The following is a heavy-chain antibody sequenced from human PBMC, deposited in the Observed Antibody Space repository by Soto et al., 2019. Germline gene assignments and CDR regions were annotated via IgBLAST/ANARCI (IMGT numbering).Heavy chain of an antibody. J-gene: IGHJ4*02. Sequence: ASVKVSCKASGYTFTSYGISWVRQAPGQGLEWVGWISAYNGNTNYAQKLQGRVTMTTDTSTSTAYMELRSLRSDDTAVYYCARETYYYDSSGYYRPFDYWGQGTLVTVSS. CDR1: GYTFTSYG. D-gene: IGHD3-22*01. CDR2: ISAYNGNT. V-gene: IGHV1-18*04. CDR3: ARETYYYDSSGYYRPFDY.